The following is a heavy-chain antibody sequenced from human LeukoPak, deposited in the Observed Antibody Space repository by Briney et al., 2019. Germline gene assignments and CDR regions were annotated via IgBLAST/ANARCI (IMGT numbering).Heavy chain of an antibody. Sequence: SQTLSLTCTVSGGSISSGGYYWSWIRQPAGKGLEWIGRIYTSGSTNYNPSLKSRVTISVDTSKNQFSLKLSSVTAADTAVYYCARAVVTTLRPYFDYWGQGTLVTVSS. V-gene: IGHV4-61*02. CDR2: IYTSGST. D-gene: IGHD4-23*01. CDR3: ARAVVTTLRPYFDY. CDR1: GGSISSGGYY. J-gene: IGHJ4*02.